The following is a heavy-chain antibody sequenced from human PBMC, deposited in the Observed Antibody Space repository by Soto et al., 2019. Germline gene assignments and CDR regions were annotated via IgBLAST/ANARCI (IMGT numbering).Heavy chain of an antibody. CDR1: GGTFSSYA. CDR2: IIPIFGTA. D-gene: IGHD2-8*01. CDR3: ARAETQALKIVLMVYARNNWFDP. V-gene: IGHV1-69*13. Sequence: SVKVSCKASGGTFSSYAISWVRQAPGQGLEWMGGIIPIFGTANYAQKFQGRVTITADESTSTAYMELSSLRSEDTAVYYCARAETQALKIVLMVYARNNWFDPWGQGTLVTV. J-gene: IGHJ5*02.